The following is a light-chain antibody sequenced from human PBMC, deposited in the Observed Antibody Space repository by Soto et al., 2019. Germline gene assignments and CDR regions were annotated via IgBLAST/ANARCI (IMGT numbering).Light chain of an antibody. V-gene: IGLV2-23*01. CDR3: CSYGATFSV. Sequence: QSVLTQPASVSGSPGQSITISCIGTSSDFGTYKLFSWYQQHPNKAPKLIIYEGTKRPSGVSNRFSGSKSGDTASLTVSGLQAEDEADYFCCSYGATFSVVGGGTKLTVL. CDR1: SSDFGTYKL. CDR2: EGT. J-gene: IGLJ3*02.